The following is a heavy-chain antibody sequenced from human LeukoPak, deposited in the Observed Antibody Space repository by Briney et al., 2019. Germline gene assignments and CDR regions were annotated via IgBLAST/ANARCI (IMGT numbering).Heavy chain of an antibody. Sequence: GGSLRLSCAASGFTFSSYAMSWVRQAPGKGLEWVSAISGSGGSTYYADSVKGRFTISRENSKNTLYLQMNSLRAEDTAVYYCAKDRTSIFGVVRASFDYWGQGTLVTVSS. D-gene: IGHD3-3*01. V-gene: IGHV3-23*01. CDR1: GFTFSSYA. J-gene: IGHJ4*02. CDR2: ISGSGGST. CDR3: AKDRTSIFGVVRASFDY.